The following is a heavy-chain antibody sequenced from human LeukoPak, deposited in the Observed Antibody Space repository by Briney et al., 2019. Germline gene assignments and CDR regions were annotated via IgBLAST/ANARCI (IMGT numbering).Heavy chain of an antibody. V-gene: IGHV1-69*02. CDR2: IIPILDIT. D-gene: IGHD1-1*01. CDR1: GATFSSYT. Sequence: SVKLSCNGSGATFSSYTISWERQAPGQGLEWMGRIIPILDITNYAQKFQGRVTITANKTTTRAYRMRSSLISEDRTGYYFAIPTRKGDPREHLTLSDPGGQGPLLT. CDR3: AIPTRKGDPREHLTLSDP. J-gene: IGHJ5*02.